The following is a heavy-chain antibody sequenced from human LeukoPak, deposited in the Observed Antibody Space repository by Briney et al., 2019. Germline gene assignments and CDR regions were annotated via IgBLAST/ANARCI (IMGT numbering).Heavy chain of an antibody. Sequence: PGGSLRLSCAASGFTFSSYAMSWVRQAPGKGLEWVPAISGSGGSTYYADSVKGRFRISRDNSKNTVYLQMNSLRAEDTAVYYCAKDSVTTWAYYFDYWDQGTLVTVSS. V-gene: IGHV3-23*01. D-gene: IGHD4-17*01. CDR1: GFTFSSYA. CDR3: AKDSVTTWAYYFDY. CDR2: ISGSGGST. J-gene: IGHJ4*02.